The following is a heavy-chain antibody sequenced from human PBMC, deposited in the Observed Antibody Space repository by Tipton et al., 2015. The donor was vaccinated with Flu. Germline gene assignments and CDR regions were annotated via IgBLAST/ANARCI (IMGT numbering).Heavy chain of an antibody. V-gene: IGHV1-3*01. D-gene: IGHD3-16*01. CDR2: INAGNGNT. CDR3: ARGLRGLRGAPKALDL. Sequence: QLVQSGAEVKKPGASVRVSCKASGYTFSGYAMHWVRQAPGQSLEWMGWINAGNGNTKRAQRLHARVTLTSDSSARTAYMELSSLRSEDTAVYYCARGLRGLRGAPKALDLWGQGTMVTVSS. J-gene: IGHJ3*01. CDR1: GYTFSGYA.